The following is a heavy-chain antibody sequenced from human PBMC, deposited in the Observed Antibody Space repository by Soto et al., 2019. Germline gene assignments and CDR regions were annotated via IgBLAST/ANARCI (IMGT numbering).Heavy chain of an antibody. J-gene: IGHJ4*02. V-gene: IGHV3-33*01. CDR1: GFTFSSYG. D-gene: IGHD5-12*01. CDR3: AREYSGYDFSITLDY. CDR2: IWYDGSNK. Sequence: QVQLVESGGGVVQPGRSLRLSCAASGFTFSSYGMHWVRQAPGKGLEWVAVIWYDGSNKYYADSVKGRFTISRDNSKNTLYLQMSSLRAEDTAVYYCAREYSGYDFSITLDYWGQGTLVTVSS.